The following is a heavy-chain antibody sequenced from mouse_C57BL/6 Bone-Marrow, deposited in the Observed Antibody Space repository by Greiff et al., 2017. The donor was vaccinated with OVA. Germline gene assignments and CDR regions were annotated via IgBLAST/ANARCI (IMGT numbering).Heavy chain of an antibody. CDR1: GFTFSSYA. D-gene: IGHD2-4*01. J-gene: IGHJ2*01. CDR2: ISDGGSYT. Sequence: EVHLVESGGGLVKPGGSLKLSCAASGFTFSSYAMSWVRQTPEKRLEWVATISDGGSYTYYPDNVKGRFTISRDNAKNNLYLQMSHLKSEDTARYYGARGLEYFDYWGQGTTLTVSS. V-gene: IGHV5-4*01. CDR3: ARGLEYFDY.